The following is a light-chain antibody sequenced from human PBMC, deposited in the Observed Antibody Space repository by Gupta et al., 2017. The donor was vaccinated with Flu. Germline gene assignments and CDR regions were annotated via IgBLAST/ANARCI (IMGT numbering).Light chain of an antibody. CDR3: QAWDSTMGV. CDR1: NLGDKY. Sequence: SYELTQPPSVSVSPGQTASITCSGDNLGDKYASWYQQKPGQSPVLVIYKDTKRPSGIPERFSGSNSGNTATLTISGTQAMDEADYYCQAWDSTMGVFGTGTKVTVL. CDR2: KDT. V-gene: IGLV3-1*01. J-gene: IGLJ1*01.